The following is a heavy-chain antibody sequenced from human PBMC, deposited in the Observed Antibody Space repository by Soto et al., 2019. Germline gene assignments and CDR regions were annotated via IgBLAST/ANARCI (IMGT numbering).Heavy chain of an antibody. CDR2: ISGSGGST. J-gene: IGHJ4*02. CDR1: GFTFSSYA. CDR3: AKAPPFKDYYDSSGYFTPLYFDY. V-gene: IGHV3-23*01. Sequence: GGSLRLSCAASGFTFSSYAMSWVRQAPGKGLEWVSAISGSGGSTYYADSVKGRFTISRDNSKNTLYLQTNSLRAEDTAVYYCAKAPPFKDYYDSSGYFTPLYFDYWGQGTLVTVSS. D-gene: IGHD3-22*01.